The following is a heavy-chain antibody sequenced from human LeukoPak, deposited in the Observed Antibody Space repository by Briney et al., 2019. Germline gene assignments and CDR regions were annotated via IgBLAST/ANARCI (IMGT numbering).Heavy chain of an antibody. J-gene: IGHJ4*02. CDR3: TRHPYGVLDY. Sequence: PGGSLRLSCAASGFTVSSNYMSWVRQAPGKGLEWASVIYSGGSTYYADSVKGRFTISRDNAKNSLYLQMNSLRAEDTAVYYCTRHPYGVLDYWGQGTLVTVSS. D-gene: IGHD4-17*01. CDR2: IYSGGST. CDR1: GFTVSSNY. V-gene: IGHV3-66*04.